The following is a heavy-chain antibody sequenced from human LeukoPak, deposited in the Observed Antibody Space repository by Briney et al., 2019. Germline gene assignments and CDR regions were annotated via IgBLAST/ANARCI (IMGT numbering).Heavy chain of an antibody. CDR1: GGSISSDGYY. J-gene: IGHJ5*02. V-gene: IGHV4-31*03. CDR2: IYYSGST. Sequence: SQTLSLTCTVSGGSISSDGYYWSWIRQHPGKGLEWIGYIYYSGSTYYNPSLKSRVTISVDTSKNQFSLKLSSVTAADTAVYYCAREVVVAATLDWFDPWGQGTLVTVSS. D-gene: IGHD2-15*01. CDR3: AREVVVAATLDWFDP.